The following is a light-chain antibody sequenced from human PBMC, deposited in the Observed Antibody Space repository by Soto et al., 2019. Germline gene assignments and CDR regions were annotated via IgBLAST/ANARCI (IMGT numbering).Light chain of an antibody. CDR1: PSNIGSNY. CDR2: SNN. CDR3: AAWEDSVNLWL. Sequence: QSVLTQPPSASGAPGQTVTLSCSGSPSNIGSNYVYWYQHLPGTAPKLLIYSNNQQPSGVPDRFSGSKSGTSGSLAISGLRSEDEADYYCAAWEDSVNLWLFGGGTQLTVL. J-gene: IGLJ3*02. V-gene: IGLV1-47*02.